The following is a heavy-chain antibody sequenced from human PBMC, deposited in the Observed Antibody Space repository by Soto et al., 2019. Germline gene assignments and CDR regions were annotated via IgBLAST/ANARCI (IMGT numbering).Heavy chain of an antibody. CDR1: GYSFTTYG. J-gene: IGHJ6*02. CDR3: AVDIVVVPAARRGPDFYYYYGMDV. Sequence: ASVKVSCKASGYSFTTYGISWVRQAPGQGLEWMGWISGYNGNTNYAQKFQGRVTMTTDTSASTAYMELSSLRSEDTAVYYCAVDIVVVPAARRGPDFYYYYGMDVWGQGTTVTVSS. D-gene: IGHD2-2*01. CDR2: ISGYNGNT. V-gene: IGHV1-18*01.